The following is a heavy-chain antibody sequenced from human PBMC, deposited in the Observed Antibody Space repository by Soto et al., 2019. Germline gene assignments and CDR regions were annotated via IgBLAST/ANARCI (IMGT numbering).Heavy chain of an antibody. J-gene: IGHJ4*02. D-gene: IGHD2-2*01. Sequence: GASVKVSCKASGYTFTSYYIHWVRQAPGQGLEWMGIINSSGGSTTYTQTFQGRVTMTRDTSTSTVYMELSSLSSEDTAVYYCARRGACISTSCGLDYWGQGTLVTVSS. CDR3: ARRGACISTSCGLDY. CDR1: GYTFTSYY. CDR2: INSSGGST. V-gene: IGHV1-46*01.